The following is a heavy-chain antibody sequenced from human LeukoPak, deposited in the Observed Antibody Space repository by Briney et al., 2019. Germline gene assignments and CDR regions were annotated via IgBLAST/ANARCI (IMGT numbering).Heavy chain of an antibody. V-gene: IGHV3-23*01. Sequence: GGSLRLSCAASGFTFSSYSMNWVRQAPGKGLEWVSAISGSGGSTYYADSVKGRFTISRDNSKNTLYLQMNSLRAEDTAVYYCARQSRSTIFGVVIIDWGQGTLVTVSS. D-gene: IGHD3-3*01. CDR1: GFTFSSYS. CDR3: ARQSRSTIFGVVIID. J-gene: IGHJ4*02. CDR2: ISGSGGST.